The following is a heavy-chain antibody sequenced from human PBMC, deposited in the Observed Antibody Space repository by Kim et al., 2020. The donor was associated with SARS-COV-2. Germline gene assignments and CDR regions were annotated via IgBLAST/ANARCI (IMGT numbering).Heavy chain of an antibody. D-gene: IGHD3-22*01. CDR3: VKDWGLNYYDGSSYLDY. J-gene: IGHJ4*02. CDR2: ISSNGGST. CDR1: GFTFSSYA. Sequence: GRSLRLSCSASGFTFSSYAMHWVRQAPGKGLEYVSAISSNGGSTYYADSVKGRFTISRDNSKNTLYLQMSSLRAEDTAVYYCVKDWGLNYYDGSSYLDYWGQGTLVTVSS. V-gene: IGHV3-64D*09.